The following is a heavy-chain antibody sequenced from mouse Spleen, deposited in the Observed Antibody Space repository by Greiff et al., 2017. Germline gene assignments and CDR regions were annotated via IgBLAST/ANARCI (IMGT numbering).Heavy chain of an antibody. J-gene: IGHJ3*01. Sequence: QVQLKESGAELVKPGASVKMSCKASGYTFTSYWITWVKQRPGQGLEWIGDIYPGSGSTNYNEKFKSKATLTVDTSSSTAYMQLSSLTSEDSAVYYCARPISLTGTGFAYWGQGTLVTVSA. CDR1: GYTFTSYW. D-gene: IGHD4-1*01. CDR2: IYPGSGST. CDR3: ARPISLTGTGFAY. V-gene: IGHV1-55*01.